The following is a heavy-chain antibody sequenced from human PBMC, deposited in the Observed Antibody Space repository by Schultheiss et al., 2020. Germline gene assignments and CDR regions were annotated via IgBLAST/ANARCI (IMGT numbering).Heavy chain of an antibody. CDR3: AKPRGSGWYSTYFDY. J-gene: IGHJ4*02. Sequence: GESLKISCAASGFTFSSYGMHWVRQAPGKGLEWVAVISYDGSNKYYADSVKGRFTISRDNSKNTLYLQMNSLRAEDTALYYCAKPRGSGWYSTYFDYWGQGTLVNVSS. V-gene: IGHV3-30*18. CDR1: GFTFSSYG. CDR2: ISYDGSNK. D-gene: IGHD6-19*01.